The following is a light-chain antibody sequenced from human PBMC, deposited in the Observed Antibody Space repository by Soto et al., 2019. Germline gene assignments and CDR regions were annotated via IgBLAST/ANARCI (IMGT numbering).Light chain of an antibody. CDR1: QSISSY. CDR2: AAS. V-gene: IGKV1-39*01. J-gene: IGKJ4*01. CDR3: QQSYSTPLT. Sequence: DIQMTQSPSSLSASVGDRVTITCRASQSISSYLNWYQQKPGKAPKLLIYAASSLQSVVPSRFSGSGSGTDFTLTISSLQHEDFETYYCQQSYSTPLTFGGGTKVEIK.